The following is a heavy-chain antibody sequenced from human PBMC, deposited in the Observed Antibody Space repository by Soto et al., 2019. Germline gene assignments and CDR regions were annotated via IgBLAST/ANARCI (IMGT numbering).Heavy chain of an antibody. J-gene: IGHJ4*02. D-gene: IGHD6-19*01. CDR2: ISGSGT. V-gene: IGHV3-23*01. CDR3: ARPPDAYNSGWSKVEY. CDR1: GFTFSSYA. Sequence: ESGGGLVQPGGSLRLSCAASGFTFSSYAMSWVRQAPGKGLEWVSTISGSGTYYADSVKGRFTISRDNSKNKLSLQMNSLRAEDTAVYYCARPPDAYNSGWSKVEYWGQGTLVAVSS.